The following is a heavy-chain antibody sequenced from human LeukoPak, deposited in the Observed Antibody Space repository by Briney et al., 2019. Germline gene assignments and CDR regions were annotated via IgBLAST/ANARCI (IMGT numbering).Heavy chain of an antibody. CDR1: GFTFSSYA. J-gene: IGHJ4*02. D-gene: IGHD6-19*01. V-gene: IGHV3-23*01. CDR2: ISGSGGST. Sequence: QAGGSLRLSCAASGFTFSSYAMSWVRQAPGKGLEWVSAISGSGGSTYYADSVKGRFTISRDNSKNTLYLQMNSLRAEDTAVYYCAKAPRFSSGWLDFDYWGQGTLVTVSS. CDR3: AKAPRFSSGWLDFDY.